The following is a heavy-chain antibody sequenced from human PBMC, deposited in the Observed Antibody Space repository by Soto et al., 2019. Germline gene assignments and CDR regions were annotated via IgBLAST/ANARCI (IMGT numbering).Heavy chain of an antibody. J-gene: IGHJ4*02. D-gene: IGHD4-4*01. CDR1: GGPLRRNL. CDR2: IHSRGNT. Sequence: PSETLSLTCSLSGGPLRRNLWSWVRQPPGKGLEWIAYIHSRGNTNYNPPLKSRVTISVATSKNQFPLDLNSVTAADTAVYYGARTEGDGYSRVWGLGTLVTVSS. CDR3: ARTEGDGYSRV. V-gene: IGHV4-59*01.